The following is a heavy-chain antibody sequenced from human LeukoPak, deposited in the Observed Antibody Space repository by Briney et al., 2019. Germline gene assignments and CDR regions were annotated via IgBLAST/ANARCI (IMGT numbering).Heavy chain of an antibody. CDR2: INHSGST. D-gene: IGHD2-8*01. CDR3: ARVYRGFDP. CDR1: GGSFSGYY. Sequence: PSETLSLTCAVYGGSFSGYYWSWIRQPPGKGLEWIGEINHSGSTNYNPSLKSRVTMSVDTSKNQFSLKLSSVTAADTAVYYCARVYRGFDPWGQGTLVTVSS. J-gene: IGHJ5*02. V-gene: IGHV4-34*01.